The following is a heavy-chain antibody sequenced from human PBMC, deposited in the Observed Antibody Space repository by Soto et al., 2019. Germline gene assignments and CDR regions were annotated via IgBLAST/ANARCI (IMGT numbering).Heavy chain of an antibody. CDR2: IKSKTDGGTT. V-gene: IGHV3-15*07. D-gene: IGHD4-17*01. CDR3: TTLGLYGRLDP. CDR1: GFTFSNAW. Sequence: EVQLVESGGGLVKPGGSLRLSCAASGFTFSNAWMNWVRQAPGKGLEWVGRIKSKTDGGTTDYAAPVKGRFTISRDDSKNKLYRQMSSLKTEDTAVYYGTTLGLYGRLDPWGQGTLVTVSS. J-gene: IGHJ5*02.